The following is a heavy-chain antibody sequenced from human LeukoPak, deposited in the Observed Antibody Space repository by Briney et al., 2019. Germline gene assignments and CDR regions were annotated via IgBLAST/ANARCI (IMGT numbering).Heavy chain of an antibody. J-gene: IGHJ3*02. CDR3: ARRAGNSGYFSDAFDI. V-gene: IGHV5-51*01. Sequence: GESLNISCQVSGYTFTNYWIGWVRQMPGKGLEWMCIIYPDDSATRYSPSFQGQVTISADKSISTAYLQWSSLKASDTAIYYCARRAGNSGYFSDAFDIWGQGTMVTVSS. CDR1: GYTFTNYW. CDR2: IYPDDSAT. D-gene: IGHD3-22*01.